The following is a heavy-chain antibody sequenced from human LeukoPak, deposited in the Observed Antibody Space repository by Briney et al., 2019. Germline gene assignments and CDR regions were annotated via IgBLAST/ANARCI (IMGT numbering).Heavy chain of an antibody. J-gene: IGHJ4*02. CDR1: GIPFSSFG. CDR3: ARESDIVVVVAASDVLDY. CDR2: IWYDGSNK. V-gene: IGHV3-33*01. D-gene: IGHD2-15*01. Sequence: PGGSLRLSCAAPGIPFSSFGMHWLRQAPGKGLEWVAFIWYDGSNKYYADSVKGRFTISRDNAKNSLYLQMNSLRAEDTAVYYCARESDIVVVVAASDVLDYWGQGTLVTVSS.